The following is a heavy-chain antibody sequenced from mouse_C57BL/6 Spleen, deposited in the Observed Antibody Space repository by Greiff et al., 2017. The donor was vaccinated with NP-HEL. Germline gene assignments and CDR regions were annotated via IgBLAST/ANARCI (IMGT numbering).Heavy chain of an antibody. V-gene: IGHV1-76*01. Sequence: VQLQQSGAELVRPGASVKLSCKASGYTFTDYYINWVKQRPGQGLEWIARIYPGSGNTYYNEKFKGKSTLTAEKSSSTAYMQLSSLTSEDSAVYVGASGSYYFDSWGQGTTLTVSS. D-gene: IGHD2-2*01. CDR1: GYTFTDYY. CDR3: ASGSYYFDS. J-gene: IGHJ2*01. CDR2: IYPGSGNT.